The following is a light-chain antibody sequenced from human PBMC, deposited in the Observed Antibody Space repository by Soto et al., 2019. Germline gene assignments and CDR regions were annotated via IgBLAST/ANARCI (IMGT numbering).Light chain of an antibody. CDR2: GTY. CDR3: HQCSNSPRT. J-gene: IGKJ1*01. CDR1: QSVINI. Sequence: ETVLKQSPASLSLYTQDTATLSCRASQSVINILAWYQQKPGQAPRLLIYGTYSRATGVPARFSGSGSGTDFTLTISSLEPEDFAVYHCHQCSNSPRTFGQGTKVDIK. V-gene: IGKV3-11*01.